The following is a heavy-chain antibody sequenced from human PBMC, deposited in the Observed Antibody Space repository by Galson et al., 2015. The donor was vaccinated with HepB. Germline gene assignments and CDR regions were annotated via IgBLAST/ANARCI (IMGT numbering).Heavy chain of an antibody. CDR3: ATAPRPNVVASPIDAHPGFHYLDP. Sequence: SVKVSCKASGYPFMRYYIHRVRQTPRKGFEWMGTINPTGATTTYAQKFQDRVSMTRDTSTSTVVLELSSLTSEDTGVYYCATAPRPNVVASPIDAHPGFHYLDPWGQGTLVTVSS. CDR1: GYPFMRYY. J-gene: IGHJ5*02. D-gene: IGHD6-6*01. CDR2: INPTGATT. V-gene: IGHV1-46*01.